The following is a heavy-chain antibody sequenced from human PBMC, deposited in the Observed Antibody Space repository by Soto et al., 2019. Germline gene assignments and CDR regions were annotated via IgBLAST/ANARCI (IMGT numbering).Heavy chain of an antibody. V-gene: IGHV3-23*01. Sequence: RGSLNLSCAASGFTVINYPMSWVRQAPGKGLERVSHITRSGGNTYYADSVKGRFTISRDNSKNTLYLQLNSLRVEDTAVYYCARGEYSGSYYGFWGQGTLVTVSS. CDR2: ITRSGGNT. CDR3: ARGEYSGSYYGF. J-gene: IGHJ4*02. D-gene: IGHD3-10*01. CDR1: GFTVINYP.